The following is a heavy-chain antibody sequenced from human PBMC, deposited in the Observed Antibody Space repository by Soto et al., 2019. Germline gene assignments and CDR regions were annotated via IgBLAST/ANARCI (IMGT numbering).Heavy chain of an antibody. CDR2: ISNGGSDH. Sequence: GSFRLSRAVSGFTFLTYGIQWLRQAPGNSLEWVAVISNGGSDHYYGDSVKGRFTVSRDNSKNTMSLQMNSLRPEDTAVYYCAKRFSASWSIECWGQGTLVTVS. J-gene: IGHJ4*02. V-gene: IGHV3-30*18. CDR1: GFTFLTYG. D-gene: IGHD6-13*01. CDR3: AKRFSASWSIEC.